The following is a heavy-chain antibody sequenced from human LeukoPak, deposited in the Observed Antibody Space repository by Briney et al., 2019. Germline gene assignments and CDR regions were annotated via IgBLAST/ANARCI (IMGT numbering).Heavy chain of an antibody. CDR3: AGGSRRDGYDY. J-gene: IGHJ4*02. CDR2: IYDNGDA. V-gene: IGHV3-53*04. Sequence: GGSLRLSCAASGFTVSSNDMSWVRQAPGKGLEWVSVIYDNGDAYSADSVKGQFTISRHNSKNTLYLQMNSLRPEDTAVYYCAGGSRRDGYDYWGQGTLVTVSS. CDR1: GFTVSSND. D-gene: IGHD5-24*01.